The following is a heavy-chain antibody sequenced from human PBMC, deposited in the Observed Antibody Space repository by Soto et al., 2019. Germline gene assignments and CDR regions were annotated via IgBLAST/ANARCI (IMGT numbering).Heavy chain of an antibody. CDR1: GFSFSSHA. D-gene: IGHD2-15*01. CDR3: ARDLWWYLH. J-gene: IGHJ4*02. CDR2: ISAGADGA. Sequence: EVQLLESGGGLVQRGGALRLSCAASGFSFSSHAMSWVRQAPGKGLEWVSSISAGADGAYYADSVKGRFTISRANSNNTLYLQMNSVRAEDTAVYFCARDLWWYLHWGQGTLVTVSS. V-gene: IGHV3-23*01.